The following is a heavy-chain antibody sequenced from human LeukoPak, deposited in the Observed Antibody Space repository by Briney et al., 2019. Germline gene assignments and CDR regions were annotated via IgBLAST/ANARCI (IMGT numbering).Heavy chain of an antibody. CDR1: GGSISSSSYY. Sequence: SETLSLTCTVSGGSISSSSYYWGWIRQPPGKGLEWIGSIYYSGSTYYNPSLNSRVTISVDTSKNQFSLELSSVTAADTAVYYCARSPYYYDNSGYYVLDYWGQGTLVTVSS. V-gene: IGHV4-39*01. CDR3: ARSPYYYDNSGYYVLDY. CDR2: IYYSGST. D-gene: IGHD3-22*01. J-gene: IGHJ4*02.